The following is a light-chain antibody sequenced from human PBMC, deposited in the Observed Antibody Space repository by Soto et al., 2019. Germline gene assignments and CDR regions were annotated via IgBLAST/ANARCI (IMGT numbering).Light chain of an antibody. J-gene: IGKJ1*01. CDR2: AAS. V-gene: IGKV1-17*01. CDR3: LQRKIHPRT. CDR1: QGIRND. Sequence: DIQMTQSPSSLSASVGDRVTITCRASQGIRNDLGWYQQKPGKAPKRVIYAASSLQSEVPSRVSGSRYGKESHIPVSSLQAEDYANNCRLQRKIHPRTFGQGTKVEVK.